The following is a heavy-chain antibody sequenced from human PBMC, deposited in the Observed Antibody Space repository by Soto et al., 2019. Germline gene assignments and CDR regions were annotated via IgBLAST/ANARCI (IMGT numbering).Heavy chain of an antibody. J-gene: IGHJ4*02. Sequence: QITLKESGPTLVHPTQTLTLTCTFSGFSLTTSGEAVAWIRQPPGKALEWLSLIFWDDDDRYRPSLRNRLTITKDASANLVVLTMTDMDPVDTGTYYCADTGDWRYYFGFWGQGTLVTVSS. CDR3: ADTGDWRYYFGF. CDR1: GFSLTTSGEA. D-gene: IGHD3-16*02. V-gene: IGHV2-5*02. CDR2: IFWDDDD.